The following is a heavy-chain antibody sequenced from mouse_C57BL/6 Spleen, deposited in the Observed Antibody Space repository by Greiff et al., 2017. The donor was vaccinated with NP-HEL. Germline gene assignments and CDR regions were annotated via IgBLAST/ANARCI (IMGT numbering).Heavy chain of an antibody. CDR3: AREQLRGAWFAY. Sequence: QVQLKESGPELVKPGASVKISCKASGYAFSSSWMNWVKQRPGKGLEWIGRIYPGDGDTNYNGKFKGKATLTADKSSSTAYMQLSSLTSEDSAVYFCAREQLRGAWFAYWGQGTLVTVSA. CDR1: GYAFSSSW. J-gene: IGHJ3*01. V-gene: IGHV1-82*01. CDR2: IYPGDGDT. D-gene: IGHD3-2*02.